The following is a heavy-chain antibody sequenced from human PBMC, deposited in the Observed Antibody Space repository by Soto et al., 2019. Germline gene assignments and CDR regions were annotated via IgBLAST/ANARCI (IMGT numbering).Heavy chain of an antibody. V-gene: IGHV3-21*01. Sequence: EVQLVESGGGLVKPGGSLRLSCAASGFTFSSYSMNWVRQAPGKGLEWVSSISSSSSYIYYADSVKGRFTISRDNAKNSLYLQMNSLRAEDTAVYYCARDLRAPQDIVVVPAAHDYWGQGTLVTVSS. D-gene: IGHD2-2*01. CDR3: ARDLRAPQDIVVVPAAHDY. J-gene: IGHJ4*02. CDR2: ISSSSSYI. CDR1: GFTFSSYS.